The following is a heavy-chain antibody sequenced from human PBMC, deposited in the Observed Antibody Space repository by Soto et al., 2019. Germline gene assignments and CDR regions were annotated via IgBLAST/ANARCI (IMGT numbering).Heavy chain of an antibody. J-gene: IGHJ6*02. D-gene: IGHD6-19*01. V-gene: IGHV3-72*01. Sequence: EVQLVESGGGLVQPGGSLRLSCAASGLIFSDYPMDWVRQAPGKGLEWVGRIRRKANSYTTEYAASVKGRFTISRDDSKNSRYLQMNSLKSEDTAVYYCAMLGGWSGGSSGMDVWGQGTTVTVSS. CDR1: GLIFSDYP. CDR3: AMLGGWSGGSSGMDV. CDR2: IRRKANSYTT.